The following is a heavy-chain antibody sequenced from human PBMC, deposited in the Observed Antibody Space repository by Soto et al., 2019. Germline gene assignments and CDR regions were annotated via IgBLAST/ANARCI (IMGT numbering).Heavy chain of an antibody. CDR1: GFTFSSYW. D-gene: IGHD3-10*01. CDR2: IKQDGSEK. Sequence: LRLSCAASGFTFSSYWMSWVRQAPGKGLEWVANIKQDGSEKYYVDSVKGRFTISRDNAKNSLYLQMNSLRAEDTAVYYCARDRVTMVRGVIPYYYYGMDVWGQGTTVTVSS. V-gene: IGHV3-7*01. CDR3: ARDRVTMVRGVIPYYYYGMDV. J-gene: IGHJ6*02.